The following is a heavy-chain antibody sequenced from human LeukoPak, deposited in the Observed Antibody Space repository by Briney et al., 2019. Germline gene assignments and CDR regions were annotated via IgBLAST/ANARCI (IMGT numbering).Heavy chain of an antibody. Sequence: VASVKVSCKASGYTFTSYDITWVRQASGQGLEWMGWITPYNGNTNYAQKLQGRVTMTTDTSTSTAYMELRSLRSDDTAVYYCARDSDYSGYDWFVYWGQGTLVTVSS. CDR2: ITPYNGNT. D-gene: IGHD5-12*01. J-gene: IGHJ4*02. V-gene: IGHV1-18*01. CDR3: ARDSDYSGYDWFVY. CDR1: GYTFTSYD.